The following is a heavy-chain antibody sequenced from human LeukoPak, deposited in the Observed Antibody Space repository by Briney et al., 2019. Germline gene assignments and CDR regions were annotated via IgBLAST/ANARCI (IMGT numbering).Heavy chain of an antibody. D-gene: IGHD2-8*02. CDR1: GYTFTGYY. CDR3: ATYRQVLLPFES. CDR2: INPNSGGT. V-gene: IGHV1-2*02. Sequence: ASVKVSFKASGYTFTGYYMHWVRQAPGQGLEWMGWINPNSGGTNYAQKFQGRVTMTRDTSISTAYMELSSLRAEDTAIYYCATYRQVLLPFESWGQGTLVTVSS. J-gene: IGHJ4*02.